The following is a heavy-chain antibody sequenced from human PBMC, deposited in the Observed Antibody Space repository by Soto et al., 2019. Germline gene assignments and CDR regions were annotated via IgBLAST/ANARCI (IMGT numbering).Heavy chain of an antibody. CDR2: IKEDGSER. J-gene: IGHJ4*02. V-gene: IGHV3-7*03. Sequence: EVQLVESGGGLVQPGGSLRLSCAVSGFSFGNYWMSWVRQAPGKGLEWLASIKEDGSERYYLDSVKGRFTISRDNAKDSLSLPMNSLRGEDTAFYYCARDVGPVTIFGEALSGYFDFWGQGTLVTVSS. CDR3: ARDVGPVTIFGEALSGYFDF. CDR1: GFSFGNYW. D-gene: IGHD3-3*01.